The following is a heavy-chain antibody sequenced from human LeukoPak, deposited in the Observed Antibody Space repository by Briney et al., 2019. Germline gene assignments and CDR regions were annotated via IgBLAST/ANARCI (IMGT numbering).Heavy chain of an antibody. Sequence: SVKVSCKISRGSFRTYPISWVRQAPGQGLEWMGGLTQFFRRTNYTQNFQGRLTISTDESSTTAYMELSSLRTDDTAVYYCATSGSGRSWDWFAPWGQGTLVIVSS. V-gene: IGHV1-69*05. CDR2: LTQFFRRT. CDR1: RGSFRTYP. D-gene: IGHD3-10*01. CDR3: ATSGSGRSWDWFAP. J-gene: IGHJ5*02.